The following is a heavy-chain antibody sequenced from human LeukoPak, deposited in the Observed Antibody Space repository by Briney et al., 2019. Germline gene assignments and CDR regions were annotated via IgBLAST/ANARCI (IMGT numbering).Heavy chain of an antibody. CDR1: GFTFSSYG. V-gene: IGHV3-30*18. Sequence: PGGSLRLSCAASGFTFSSYGMHWVRQAPGKGLEWVAVISYDGSKKYYADSVKGRFTISRDNSKNTLYLQMNSLRAEDTAVYYCAKDGGGSVDYWGQGTLVTVSS. D-gene: IGHD2-15*01. CDR3: AKDGGGSVDY. CDR2: ISYDGSKK. J-gene: IGHJ4*02.